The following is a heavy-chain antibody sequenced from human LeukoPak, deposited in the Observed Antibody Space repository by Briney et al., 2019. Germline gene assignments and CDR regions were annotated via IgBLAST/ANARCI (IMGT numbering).Heavy chain of an antibody. CDR3: GGDTIFGVVRQLLP. J-gene: IGHJ5*02. V-gene: IGHV3-43*02. D-gene: IGHD3-3*01. Sequence: PGGSLRLSCAASGFTFDDYAMQWVRQAPGKGLEGVSLISGEGGRTYYADSVKGRFTISRDKSKNSLYLQMNSLRTEDTALYYCGGDTIFGVVRQLLPGGQGTLVTVSS. CDR1: GFTFDDYA. CDR2: ISGEGGRT.